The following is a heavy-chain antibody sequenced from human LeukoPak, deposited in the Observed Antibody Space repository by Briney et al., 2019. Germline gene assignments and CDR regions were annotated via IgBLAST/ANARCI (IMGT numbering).Heavy chain of an antibody. D-gene: IGHD2-2*01. Sequence: SQTLSLTCTVSGGSISSGSYCWSWIRQPAGRGLEWIGHIYTSGRTDYNPSLKSRVTISLDMSKNHFSLKLYSVTAADTAVYYCARSGNCSSTNCYYTFDIWGQGTMVTVSS. CDR2: IYTSGRT. CDR1: GGSISSGSYC. CDR3: ARSGNCSSTNCYYTFDI. J-gene: IGHJ3*02. V-gene: IGHV4-61*09.